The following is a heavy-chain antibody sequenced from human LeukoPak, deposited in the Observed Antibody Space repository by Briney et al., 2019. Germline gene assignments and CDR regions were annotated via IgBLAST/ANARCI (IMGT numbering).Heavy chain of an antibody. CDR1: GFTVSSNY. V-gene: IGHV3-66*01. CDR3: ARNRWLQALDAFDI. CDR2: IYSGGST. D-gene: IGHD5-24*01. J-gene: IGHJ3*02. Sequence: AGGSLRLSCAASGFTVSSNYMSWVRQAPGKGLEWVSVIYSGGSTYYADSVKGRFTISRDNSKNTLYLQMNSLGAEDTAVYYCARNRWLQALDAFDIWGQGTMVTVSS.